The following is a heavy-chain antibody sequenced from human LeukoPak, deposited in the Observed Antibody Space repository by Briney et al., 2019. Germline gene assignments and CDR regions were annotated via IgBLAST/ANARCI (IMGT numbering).Heavy chain of an antibody. Sequence: KSGGSLRLSCAASGFTFSSYSMNWVRQAPGKGLEWVSSISSSSSYIYYADSVKGRFTISRDNAKNSLYLQMNSLRAEDTAVYYCARDGGDYGAVFDYWGQGTLVTVSS. D-gene: IGHD4-17*01. CDR3: ARDGGDYGAVFDY. V-gene: IGHV3-21*01. J-gene: IGHJ4*02. CDR2: ISSSSSYI. CDR1: GFTFSSYS.